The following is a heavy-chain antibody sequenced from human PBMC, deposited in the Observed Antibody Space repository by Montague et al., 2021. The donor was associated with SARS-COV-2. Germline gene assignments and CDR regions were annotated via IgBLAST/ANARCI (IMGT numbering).Heavy chain of an antibody. J-gene: IGHJ4*02. CDR2: IHYDGSST. D-gene: IGHD2-8*02. Sequence: SLRLSCAASGFTLSSYWMYWVRQAPGKGLVWISCIHYDGSSTNYADSVKGRFTISRDTAKNTLYLQMNSLRAEDTAVYYCARAYYTGLYPFDYWGQGTLVTVSS. CDR3: ARAYYTGLYPFDY. V-gene: IGHV3-74*01. CDR1: GFTLSSYW.